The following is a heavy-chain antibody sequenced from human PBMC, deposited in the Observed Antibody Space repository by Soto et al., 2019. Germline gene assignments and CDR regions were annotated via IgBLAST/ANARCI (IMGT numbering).Heavy chain of an antibody. D-gene: IGHD3-22*01. Sequence: QVQLVESGGGVVQPGRSLRLSCAASGFTFSSHTMHWVRQAPGKGLEWVALISHDGNIKFYADSVKGRFTISRHNSKNPLYLQMSSLRTEGTSLYYCARTQFLIIVARGNSWGQGTLVTVSS. CDR1: GFTFSSHT. CDR2: ISHDGNIK. V-gene: IGHV3-30-3*01. CDR3: ARTQFLIIVARGNS. J-gene: IGHJ4*02.